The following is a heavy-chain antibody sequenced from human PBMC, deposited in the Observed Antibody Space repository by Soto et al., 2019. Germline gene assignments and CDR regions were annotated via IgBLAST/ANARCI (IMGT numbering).Heavy chain of an antibody. Sequence: VQLQELGPGLVKPSETLSLTCTVSGGSISSYYWSWIRQPPGKGLEWIGYIHYSGSTNYNPSLKSRVTLSVDTAQNASSLKLSSVAAADTAVYFCARGGELPLGYWGRGTLVTVSS. CDR3: ARGGELPLGY. V-gene: IGHV4-59*01. CDR2: IHYSGST. CDR1: GGSISSYY. D-gene: IGHD1-26*01. J-gene: IGHJ4*02.